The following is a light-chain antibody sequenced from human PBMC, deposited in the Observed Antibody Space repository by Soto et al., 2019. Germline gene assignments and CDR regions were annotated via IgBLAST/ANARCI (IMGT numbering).Light chain of an antibody. CDR3: QKYNSYSGYT. CDR1: QRITRG. V-gene: IGKV1-5*01. J-gene: IGKJ2*01. Sequence: DIQMTPAPSTLSASVGDRVTSTCRASQRITRGLAWYQQKPGKATKLLSYDASSLESGVPSTFSGSGSGTEFTLNISSLQTDNFATDYCQKYNSYSGYTCGQGTKLEIK. CDR2: DAS.